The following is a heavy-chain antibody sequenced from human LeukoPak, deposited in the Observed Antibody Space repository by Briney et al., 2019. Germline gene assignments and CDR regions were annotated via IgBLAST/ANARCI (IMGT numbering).Heavy chain of an antibody. CDR3: ARDPSVIVGATLSYCFDP. CDR1: VSTLGG. J-gene: IGHJ5*02. Sequence: ASVKVSCKASVSTLGGISWVRQAPGQGLEWRGWISSYNANADYAREFQGRVTMTTDTSATTSYMELRSLRSDDTAVYYCARDPSVIVGATLSYCFDPWGQGTLVTVSS. V-gene: IGHV1-18*01. D-gene: IGHD1-26*01. CDR2: ISSYNANA.